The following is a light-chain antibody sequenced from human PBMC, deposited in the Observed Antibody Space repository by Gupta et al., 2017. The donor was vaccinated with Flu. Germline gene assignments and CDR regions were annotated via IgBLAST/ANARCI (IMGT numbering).Light chain of an antibody. CDR2: DAT. Sequence: EIVLTQSPATLSLSPGERATLSCRASQSLSTSLAWYQQKPGQAPRLLIYDATNRATGIPARFSGSGSGTDFTLTISSREPEDFAVYYCQQRSNWLAFGQGTRLEIK. J-gene: IGKJ5*01. CDR3: QQRSNWLA. CDR1: QSLSTS. V-gene: IGKV3-11*01.